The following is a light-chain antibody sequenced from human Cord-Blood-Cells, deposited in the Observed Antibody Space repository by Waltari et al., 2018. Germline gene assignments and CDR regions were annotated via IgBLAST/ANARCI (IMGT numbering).Light chain of an antibody. J-gene: IGLJ1*01. V-gene: IGLV2-14*01. CDR2: DVS. CDR1: SSYVGGYNY. CDR3: SSYTSSSTLAYV. Sequence: QSALTQPASVSGSPGQSITISCTGTSSYVGGYNYVPWYQQHPGKAPKLMIYDVSNRPSGVSNRFSGSKSGNTASLTISGLQAEDEADYYCSSYTSSSTLAYVFGTGTKVTVL.